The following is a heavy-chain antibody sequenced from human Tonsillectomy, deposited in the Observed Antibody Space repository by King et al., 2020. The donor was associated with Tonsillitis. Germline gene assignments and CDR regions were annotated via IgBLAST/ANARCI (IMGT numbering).Heavy chain of an antibody. D-gene: IGHD6-13*01. CDR1: GGSFSCYY. CDR2: INHSGST. CDR3: AREPGIAAAGDWFDP. V-gene: IGHV4-34*01. Sequence: VQLQQWGAGLLKPSETLFLTCSVYGGSFSCYYWSWIRKPPGKGLEWIGEINHSGSTNSNPSHKSRVTISVDTSKTKFSLKLSSVTAADTAVYYCAREPGIAAAGDWFDPWGQGTLVTVSS. J-gene: IGHJ5*02.